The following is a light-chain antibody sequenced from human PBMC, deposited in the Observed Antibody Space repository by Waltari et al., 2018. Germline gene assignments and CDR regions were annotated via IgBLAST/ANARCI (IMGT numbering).Light chain of an antibody. J-gene: IGKJ4*01. Sequence: EIVLTQSPGTLSLSPGERGTLSCRASQSVSSSYLAWYQQKPGQAPRRLIYGASSRVTGIPDRFSGSWSGADFTLTISRLEPEDFAVYYCQQYGSSPTFGGGTKVEIK. CDR1: QSVSSSY. CDR3: QQYGSSPT. CDR2: GAS. V-gene: IGKV3-20*01.